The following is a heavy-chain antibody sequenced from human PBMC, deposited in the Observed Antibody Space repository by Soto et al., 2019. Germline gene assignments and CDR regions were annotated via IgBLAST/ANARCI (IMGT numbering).Heavy chain of an antibody. CDR2: IWYDGSNK. V-gene: IGHV3-33*01. CDR1: GFTFSSYG. Sequence: GGSLRLSCAASGFTFSSYGMHWVRQAPGKGLEWVAVIWYDGSNKYYADSVKGRFTISRDNSKNTLYLQMNSLRAEDTAVYYCARDSGLYGDYLDYWGQGTLVTVSS. J-gene: IGHJ4*02. CDR3: ARDSGLYGDYLDY. D-gene: IGHD4-17*01.